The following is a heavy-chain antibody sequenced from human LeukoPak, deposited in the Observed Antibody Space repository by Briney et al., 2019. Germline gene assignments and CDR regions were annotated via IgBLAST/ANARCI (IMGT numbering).Heavy chain of an antibody. D-gene: IGHD3-3*01. V-gene: IGHV1-46*03. J-gene: IGHJ5*02. Sequence: ASVKVSCKASGYTFTSYYMHWRRRAPGQGLEWMGIINPSGGSTSYAQKFRGRVTMTRDTSTSTVYMELSSLRSEDTAVYYCAREVTIFGVVPEDKFDPWGQGTLVTVSS. CDR3: AREVTIFGVVPEDKFDP. CDR2: INPSGGST. CDR1: GYTFTSYY.